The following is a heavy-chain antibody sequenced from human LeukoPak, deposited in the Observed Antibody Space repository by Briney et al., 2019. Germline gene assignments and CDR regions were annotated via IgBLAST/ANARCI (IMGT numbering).Heavy chain of an antibody. CDR2: IKEDGSEK. V-gene: IGHV3-7*05. D-gene: IGHD3-22*01. J-gene: IGHJ4*02. CDR3: ARDDSTGYYYLDG. Sequence: GGSLRLSCAASGFTFSNYFMSWVRQAPGKGLEWVANIKEDGSEKYYVDSVKGRFTISRDNAKNSLYLKMNSLRAEDTAVYFCARDDSTGYYYLDGWGQGTLVTVSS. CDR1: GFTFSNYF.